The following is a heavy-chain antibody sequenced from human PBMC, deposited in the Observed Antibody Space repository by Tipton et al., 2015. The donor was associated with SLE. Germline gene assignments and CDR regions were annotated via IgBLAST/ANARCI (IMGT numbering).Heavy chain of an antibody. Sequence: TLSLTCTVSGGSISSHYWSWIRQPPGKGLEWIGEINHSGSTNYNPSLKRRVTISVDTSKNQFSLKLSSVTAADTAVYYCARGIGGFGKLFRRGYFDYWGQGTLVTVSS. CDR2: INHSGST. D-gene: IGHD3-10*01. CDR3: ARGIGGFGKLFRRGYFDY. V-gene: IGHV4-34*01. CDR1: GGSISSHY. J-gene: IGHJ4*02.